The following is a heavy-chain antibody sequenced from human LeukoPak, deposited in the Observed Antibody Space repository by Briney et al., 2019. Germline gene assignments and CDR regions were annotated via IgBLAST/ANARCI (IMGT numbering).Heavy chain of an antibody. CDR2: ITSTSSII. Sequence: GGSLRLSCAASGFTFSNYSMNWVRQAPAKGGEGISYITSTSSIILYADSVKGRFTVSRDNAKNSLYLQGNSLRAEDTGVYYCATAKNDYWGQGTLVTVSS. J-gene: IGHJ4*02. CDR1: GFTFSNYS. V-gene: IGHV3-48*01. CDR3: ATAKNDY.